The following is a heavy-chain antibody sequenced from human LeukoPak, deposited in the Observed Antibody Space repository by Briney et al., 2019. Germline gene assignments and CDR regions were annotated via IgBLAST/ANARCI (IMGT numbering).Heavy chain of an antibody. V-gene: IGHV4-61*05. CDR2: IYYSRST. J-gene: IGHJ6*03. D-gene: IGHD1-20*01. CDR1: GGSISSSSYY. CDR3: ARAPHNWNYYYYMDV. Sequence: SETLSLTCTVSGGSISSSSYYWGWIRQPPGKGLEWIGYIYYSRSTNYNPSLKSRVTISVDTSKNQFSLKLSSVTAADTAVYYCARAPHNWNYYYYMDVWGKGTTVTVSS.